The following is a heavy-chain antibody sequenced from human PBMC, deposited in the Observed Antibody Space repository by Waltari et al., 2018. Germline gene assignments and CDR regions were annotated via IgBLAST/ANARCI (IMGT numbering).Heavy chain of an antibody. V-gene: IGHV4-39*01. Sequence: QLQLQESGPGLVKPSETLSLSCTVSGGSISSSSHFWGWIRQSPGKGLEWIGSIYYSGSTYYNPSLKRLVTISVDTSKNKFSLKLRSVTAADTAVFYCARQRGYCSGGSCYTPPDWFDPWGQGILITVSS. CDR2: IYYSGST. J-gene: IGHJ5*02. D-gene: IGHD2-15*01. CDR3: ARQRGYCSGGSCYTPPDWFDP. CDR1: GGSISSSSHF.